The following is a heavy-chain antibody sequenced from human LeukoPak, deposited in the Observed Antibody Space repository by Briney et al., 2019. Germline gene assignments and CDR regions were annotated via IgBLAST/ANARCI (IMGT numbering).Heavy chain of an antibody. V-gene: IGHV4-34*01. CDR2: INHSGST. D-gene: IGHD6-6*01. Sequence: PSETLSLTCAVYGGSFSGYYWSWIRQPPGKGLEWIGEINHSGSTNYNPSLKSRVTISVDTSKNQFSLKLRSVTAADTAVYYCGRVRAGSSSPSVRDAFDIWGQGTMVTVSS. CDR3: GRVRAGSSSPSVRDAFDI. CDR1: GGSFSGYY. J-gene: IGHJ3*02.